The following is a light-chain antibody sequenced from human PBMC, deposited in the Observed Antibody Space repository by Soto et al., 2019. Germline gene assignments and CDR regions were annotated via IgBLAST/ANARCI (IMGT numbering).Light chain of an antibody. CDR3: QQYNQWLT. V-gene: IGKV3-15*01. CDR2: GAS. CDR1: QNVFNN. J-gene: IGKJ4*01. Sequence: EIVVTQSPVTLSVSPGETATLSCRASQNVFNNLAWYQVKPGQAPRLLIYGASTRATGIPVRFSGSGSGTDFTLTIHRLQSEDFAVYYCQQYNQWLTFGGGTKVEIK.